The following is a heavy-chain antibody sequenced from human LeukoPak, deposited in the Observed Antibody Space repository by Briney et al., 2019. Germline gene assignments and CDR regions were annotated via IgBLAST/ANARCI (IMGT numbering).Heavy chain of an antibody. Sequence: GGSLRLSCAASGFTFSDYYMSWIRQAPGKGLEWVSYISSSSSYTNYADSVKSRFTISRDYAKNSLYLQMNSLRGEDTPVYCCARVCNYGRDYWGQGTLVTVSS. D-gene: IGHD3-10*01. V-gene: IGHV3-11*06. CDR1: GFTFSDYY. CDR2: ISSSSSYT. CDR3: ARVCNYGRDY. J-gene: IGHJ4*02.